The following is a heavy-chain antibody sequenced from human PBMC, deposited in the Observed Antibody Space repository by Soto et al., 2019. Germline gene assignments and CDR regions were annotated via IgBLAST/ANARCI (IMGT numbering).Heavy chain of an antibody. CDR3: AGEYSTQSKAEMDD. Sequence: PGGSLRLSCAASGFTFNTYAMSWVRQAPGMGLEWVSFVSGGSGYIYYADSVKCRFTISRDNSKNTFYLQMNSLRAEDTALYYFAGEYSTQSKAEMDDWGQGTTVTVSS. CDR2: VSGGSGYI. D-gene: IGHD6-6*01. J-gene: IGHJ6*02. CDR1: GFTFNTYA. V-gene: IGHV3-23*01.